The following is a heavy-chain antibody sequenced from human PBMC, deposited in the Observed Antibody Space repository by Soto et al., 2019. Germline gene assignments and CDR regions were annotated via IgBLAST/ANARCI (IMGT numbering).Heavy chain of an antibody. J-gene: IGHJ6*02. D-gene: IGHD5-12*01. CDR2: ISSSGGTT. Sequence: GGSLRLSCSTSVFNFNNYARSWVRQAPGERLEWVSFISSSGGTTYYADSVKGRFTISRDNSRNTVFLQMNSLRAEDTAVYYCARDGGASGYAEFYYYYGMDVWGQGTTVTV. CDR1: VFNFNNYA. CDR3: ARDGGASGYAEFYYYYGMDV. V-gene: IGHV3-23*01.